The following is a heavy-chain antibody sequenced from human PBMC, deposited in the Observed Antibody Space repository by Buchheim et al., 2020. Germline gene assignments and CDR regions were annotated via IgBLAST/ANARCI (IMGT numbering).Heavy chain of an antibody. J-gene: IGHJ4*02. V-gene: IGHV3-30*04. CDR2: ISYDGSNK. D-gene: IGHD3-10*01. CDR1: GFTFSSYA. CDR3: ARESFGGPFDY. Sequence: QVQLVESGGGVVQPGRSLRLSCAASGFTFSSYAMHWVRQAPGKGLEWVEVISYDGSNKYYADSVKGRFTISRDNSKNPLYLQMNSLRAEYTAVYYCARESFGGPFDYWGQGTL.